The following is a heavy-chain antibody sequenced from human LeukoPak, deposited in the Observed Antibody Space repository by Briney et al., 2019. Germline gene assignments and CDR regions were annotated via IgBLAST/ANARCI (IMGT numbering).Heavy chain of an antibody. CDR2: INQDGSEK. Sequence: GGSLRLSCAASGFTFSSYWMSWVRQAPGKGLEWVANINQDGSEKYYVDSVKGRFTISRDNAKNSLYLQMNSLRAEDTAVYYCARDGVYSSSWYSTFYYYYGMDVWGQGTTVTVSS. D-gene: IGHD6-13*01. V-gene: IGHV3-7*01. CDR1: GFTFSSYW. CDR3: ARDGVYSSSWYSTFYYYYGMDV. J-gene: IGHJ6*02.